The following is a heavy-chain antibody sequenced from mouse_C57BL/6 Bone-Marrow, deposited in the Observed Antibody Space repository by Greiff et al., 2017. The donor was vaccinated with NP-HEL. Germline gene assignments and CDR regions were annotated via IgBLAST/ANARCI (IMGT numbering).Heavy chain of an antibody. CDR3: ARSDGYYVYFDV. CDR1: GFSLSTSGMG. Sequence: QVTLKESGPGILQSSQTLSLTCSFSGFSLSTSGMGVSWIRQPSGKGLEWLAHIYWDDDKRYNPSLKSRLTISKDTSRNQVFLKITSVDTADTATYYCARSDGYYVYFDVWGTGTTVTVSS. V-gene: IGHV8-12*01. J-gene: IGHJ1*03. CDR2: IYWDDDK. D-gene: IGHD2-3*01.